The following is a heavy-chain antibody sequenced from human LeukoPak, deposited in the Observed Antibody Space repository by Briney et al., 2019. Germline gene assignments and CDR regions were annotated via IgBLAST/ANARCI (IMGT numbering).Heavy chain of an antibody. CDR2: INSGGSST. CDR1: GFTFSSYW. D-gene: IGHD2-8*01. CDR3: ASGCAGYCTNDVCYPLDY. Sequence: LSGGSLRLSCAASGFTFSSYWMHWVRQAPGKGLVWVSRINSGGSSTSYADSVKGRFTISRDNAKNTLYLQMNSLRAEDTAVYYCASGCAGYCTNDVCYPLDYWRQGTLVSVSS. J-gene: IGHJ4*02. V-gene: IGHV3-74*01.